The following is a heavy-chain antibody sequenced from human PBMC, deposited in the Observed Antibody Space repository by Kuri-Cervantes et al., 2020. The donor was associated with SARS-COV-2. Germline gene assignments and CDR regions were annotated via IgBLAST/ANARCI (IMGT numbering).Heavy chain of an antibody. CDR3: ARDQDDYSNYHAFDI. CDR2: MSYYGGKI. CDR1: GFSFSTYA. V-gene: IGHV3-30*04. Sequence: GGSLSLSCTASGFSFSTYAMHWVRQAPGKGLEWVAGMSYYGGKIYYADSLKGRFTISRDNSKNKLYLQMNSLRAEDTAVYYCARDQDDYSNYHAFDIWGQGTMVTVSS. J-gene: IGHJ3*02. D-gene: IGHD4-11*01.